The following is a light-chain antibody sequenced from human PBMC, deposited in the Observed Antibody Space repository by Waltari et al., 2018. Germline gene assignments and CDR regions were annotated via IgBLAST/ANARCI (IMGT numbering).Light chain of an antibody. J-gene: IGKJ4*01. CDR3: QQYDSWPQT. CDR2: DIS. V-gene: IGKV3-15*01. CDR1: QSVDYK. Sequence: PSCRTSQSVDYKLAWYQHKPGQAPRLLIYDISTRIPGIPARFSGGGSGTLFTLTISSLQSEDFAVYYCQQYDSWPQTFGGGTKVEIK.